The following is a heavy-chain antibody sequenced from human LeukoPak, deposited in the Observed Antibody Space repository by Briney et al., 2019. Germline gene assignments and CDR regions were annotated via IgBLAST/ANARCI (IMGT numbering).Heavy chain of an antibody. CDR3: ARGRVTVVRGVDITSYYFDY. Sequence: TGGSLRLSCAASGFTFDDYGMSWVRQAPGKGLEWVSAINWNGGSTGYADSVKGRFTISRDNAKNSLYLQMNSLRAEDTALYYCARGRVTVVRGVDITSYYFDYWGQGTLVTVSS. D-gene: IGHD3-10*01. CDR2: INWNGGST. V-gene: IGHV3-20*04. CDR1: GFTFDDYG. J-gene: IGHJ4*02.